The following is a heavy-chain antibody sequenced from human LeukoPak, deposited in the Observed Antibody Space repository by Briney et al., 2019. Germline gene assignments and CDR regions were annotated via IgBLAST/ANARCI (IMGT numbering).Heavy chain of an antibody. D-gene: IGHD1-26*01. Sequence: SVKVSCKASGGTFSSYAISWVRQAPGQGLEWMGGIIPIFGTANYAQKFHGRVTITTDDSTRTAYMELSSLRSEDTAVYYCARDISGSYHYFDYWGQGTLVTVSS. CDR2: IIPIFGTA. CDR3: ARDISGSYHYFDY. J-gene: IGHJ4*02. CDR1: GGTFSSYA. V-gene: IGHV1-69*05.